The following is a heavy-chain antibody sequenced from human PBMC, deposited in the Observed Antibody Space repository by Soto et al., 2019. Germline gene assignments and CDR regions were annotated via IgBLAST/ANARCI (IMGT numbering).Heavy chain of an antibody. D-gene: IGHD1-7*01. J-gene: IGHJ4*02. CDR3: ARTPINDWNYYLLVY. CDR2: ISSGSSYI. V-gene: IGHV3-21*01. CDR1: GFTFSSYN. Sequence: EVQLVESGGGLVKPGGSLSLSCAASGFTFSSYNMNWVRQAPGKGLEWVSSISSGSSYIYYVDSVKGRFTISRDNAKNSRYLQMNSLRAEDTAVYYCARTPINDWNYYLLVYCGQGTLVTVSS.